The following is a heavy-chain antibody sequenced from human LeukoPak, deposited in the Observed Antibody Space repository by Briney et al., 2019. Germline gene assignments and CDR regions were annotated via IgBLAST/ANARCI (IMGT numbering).Heavy chain of an antibody. V-gene: IGHV1-18*01. CDR2: ISAYNGNT. D-gene: IGHD1-26*01. J-gene: IGHJ4*02. Sequence: ASVKVSCKASGYTFSNYGISWVRQAPGQGLEWMGWISAYNGNTNSAQKLQGRVSMTTDTSTSTAYMELRSLRSDDTAVYYCARMNSGLFDYWGQGTLVTVSS. CDR1: GYTFSNYG. CDR3: ARMNSGLFDY.